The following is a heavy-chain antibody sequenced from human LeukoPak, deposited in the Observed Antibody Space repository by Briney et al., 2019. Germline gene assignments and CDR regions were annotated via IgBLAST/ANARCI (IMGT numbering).Heavy chain of an antibody. CDR2: ITPIVGIL. CDR3: ATIVVVSGQASDY. V-gene: IGHV1-69*04. D-gene: IGHD2-21*02. J-gene: IGHJ4*02. CDR1: GGTFNSYA. Sequence: SVTVSFKASGGTFNSYAFSWVRQAPGQGLEWMGRITPIVGILNYAQQFQARVTITADESTSTVYLELSRLRSEDTAVYYCATIVVVSGQASDYWGQGTLVTVSS.